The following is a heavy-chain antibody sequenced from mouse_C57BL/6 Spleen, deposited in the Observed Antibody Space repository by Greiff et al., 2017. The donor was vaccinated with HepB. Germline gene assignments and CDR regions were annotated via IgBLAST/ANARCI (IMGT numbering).Heavy chain of an antibody. D-gene: IGHD1-1*01. J-gene: IGHJ4*01. V-gene: IGHV1-81*01. CDR1: GYTFTSYG. CDR3: ARVTTVNYAMDY. Sequence: VQLQQSGAELARPGASVKLSCKASGYTFTSYGISWVKQRTGQGLEWIGEIYPRSGNTYHNEKFKGKATLTADKSSSTAYMELRSLTSEDSAVYFCARVTTVNYAMDYWGQGTSVTVSS. CDR2: IYPRSGNT.